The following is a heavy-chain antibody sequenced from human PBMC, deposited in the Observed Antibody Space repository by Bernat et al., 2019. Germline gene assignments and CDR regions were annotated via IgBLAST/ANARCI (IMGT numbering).Heavy chain of an antibody. CDR3: ARGATSPFF. J-gene: IGHJ4*02. CDR2: IKQDGSEK. D-gene: IGHD3-3*01. V-gene: IGHV3-7*01. Sequence: EEQLVESGGGLVQPGGSLRLSCAASGFTLSRYWMSWVRQPPGMGLEWVANIKQDGSEKYYVDSVKGRFTISRDNAKNSVYLQMNSLRAEDTAVYYCARGATSPFFGGQGTLVTVSS. CDR1: GFTLSRYW.